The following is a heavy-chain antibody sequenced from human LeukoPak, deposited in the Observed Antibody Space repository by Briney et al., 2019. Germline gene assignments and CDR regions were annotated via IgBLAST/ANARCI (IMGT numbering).Heavy chain of an antibody. D-gene: IGHD5-24*01. CDR1: GGSISSSSYY. V-gene: IGHV4-39*01. J-gene: IGHJ4*02. CDR3: ARGAGAGYNLQPFDY. Sequence: PLETLSLTCTVSGGSISSSSYYWGWIRQPPGKGLEWIGSIYYSGNTYYNPSLESRVTISVDTSRTQFSLKLSSVTAADTAVYYCARGAGAGYNLQPFDYWGQGTLVTVSS. CDR2: IYYSGNT.